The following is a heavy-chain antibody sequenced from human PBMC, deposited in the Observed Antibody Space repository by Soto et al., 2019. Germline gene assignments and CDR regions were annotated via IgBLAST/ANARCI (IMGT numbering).Heavy chain of an antibody. D-gene: IGHD6-19*01. V-gene: IGHV1-69*01. Sequence: QVQLVQSGAEVKKPGSSVKVSCKASGGTFSSYAISWVRQAPGQGLEWMGGIIPIFGTANYAQKFQGRVTITADESTSTDYMELSTLRPEDTAVYYCARAASPIAVADRFVYWGQGTLVTVSS. CDR3: ARAASPIAVADRFVY. CDR2: IIPIFGTA. CDR1: GGTFSSYA. J-gene: IGHJ4*02.